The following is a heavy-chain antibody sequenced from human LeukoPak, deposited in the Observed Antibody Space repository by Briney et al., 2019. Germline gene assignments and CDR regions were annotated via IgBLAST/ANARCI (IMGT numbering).Heavy chain of an antibody. Sequence: ASVKVSCKASGYTFTSYGISWVRQAPGQGLEWMGWISAYNGNTNYAQKLQGRVTMTTDTSTSTAYMELRSLRSDDTAVYYCASPGYSGYDSEHYFDYWGQGTLVTVSS. CDR3: ASPGYSGYDSEHYFDY. CDR1: GYTFTSYG. CDR2: ISAYNGNT. D-gene: IGHD5-12*01. J-gene: IGHJ4*02. V-gene: IGHV1-18*01.